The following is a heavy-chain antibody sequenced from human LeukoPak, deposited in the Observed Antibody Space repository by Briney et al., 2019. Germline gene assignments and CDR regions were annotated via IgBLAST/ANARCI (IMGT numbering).Heavy chain of an antibody. CDR1: GFPLSTRGVG. CDR2: FYWNDDK. V-gene: IGHV2-5*01. CDR3: AQGESGSGSYYSYYYYGMDV. D-gene: IGHD3-10*01. J-gene: IGHJ6*02. Sequence: ESGPTLVKPTQTLTLTCTFSGFPLSTRGVGVGWIRQPPGKALEWLALFYWNDDKRYSPSLKSRLNITKDTSKNQVVLTMTNMDPVDTATYYCAQGESGSGSYYSYYYYGMDVWGQGTTVTVSS.